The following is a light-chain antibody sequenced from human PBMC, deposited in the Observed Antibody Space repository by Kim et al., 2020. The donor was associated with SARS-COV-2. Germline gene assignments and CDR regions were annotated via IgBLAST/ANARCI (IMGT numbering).Light chain of an antibody. J-gene: IGKJ1*01. V-gene: IGKV1D-12*01. CDR3: QQADSFFHSA. CDR1: QGITNW. CDR2: ATS. Sequence: DIQMTQSPSSVAASVGDRVTITCRASQGITNWLAWYQQKPGKAPKLLISATSSLQSWVPSRFSGSGSGTHSTLTIDDVQPEDFATYYCQQADSFFHSAFGQGTKVDIK.